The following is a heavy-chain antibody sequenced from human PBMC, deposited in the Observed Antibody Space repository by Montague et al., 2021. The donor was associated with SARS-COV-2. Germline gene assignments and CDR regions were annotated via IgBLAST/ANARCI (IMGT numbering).Heavy chain of an antibody. CDR2: IDWDDDK. Sequence: PALVKPTRTLTLTCTFSGFSLSTSGMCVSWIRQPPGKALEWLARIDWDDDKYYSTSLKTRLTISKDTSKNQVVLTMTNMDPVDTATYYCARILVAAAGSPFDPWGQGTLVTVSS. J-gene: IGHJ5*02. CDR1: GFSLSTSGMC. D-gene: IGHD6-13*01. V-gene: IGHV2-70*11. CDR3: ARILVAAAGSPFDP.